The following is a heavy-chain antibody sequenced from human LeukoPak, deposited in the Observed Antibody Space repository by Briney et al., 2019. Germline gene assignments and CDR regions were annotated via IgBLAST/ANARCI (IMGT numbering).Heavy chain of an antibody. D-gene: IGHD1-26*01. CDR1: GYTFTCYY. J-gene: IGHJ4*02. V-gene: IGHV1-46*01. Sequence: ASVKVSCKASGYTFTCYYMHWVRQAPGQGLEWMGIINPSGGSTSYAQKFQGRVTMTRDMSTSTVYMELSSLRSEDTAVYYCARAHALGATQGDLDYWGQGTLVTVSS. CDR2: INPSGGST. CDR3: ARAHALGATQGDLDY.